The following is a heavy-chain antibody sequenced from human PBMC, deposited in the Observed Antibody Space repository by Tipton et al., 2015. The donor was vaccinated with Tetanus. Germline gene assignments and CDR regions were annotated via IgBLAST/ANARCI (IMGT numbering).Heavy chain of an antibody. CDR2: ITTKLDGYST. V-gene: IGHV3-72*01. CDR3: SRVARFLAVASQYWYFDL. J-gene: IGHJ2*01. CDR1: GFSFSDHY. D-gene: IGHD6-19*01. Sequence: SLRLSCAVSGFSFSDHYMDWVRQAPGKGLEWVSRITTKLDGYSTMYAASVEGRFTISRDDSKDIAYLQMSSLKTEDTAVYYCSRVARFLAVASQYWYFDLWGRGALVTVSS.